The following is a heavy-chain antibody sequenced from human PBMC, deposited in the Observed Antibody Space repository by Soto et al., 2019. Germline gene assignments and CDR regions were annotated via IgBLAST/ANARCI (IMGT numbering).Heavy chain of an antibody. Sequence: ASVKVSCKASGYTFTSYAMHWVRQAPGQRLEWMGWINAGNGNTKYSQKFQGRVTITRDTSASTAYMELSSLRSEDTAVYYCARARYYDSSGYYLIAFDIWGQGTMVTLSS. J-gene: IGHJ3*02. D-gene: IGHD3-22*01. CDR1: GYTFTSYA. CDR2: INAGNGNT. V-gene: IGHV1-3*01. CDR3: ARARYYDSSGYYLIAFDI.